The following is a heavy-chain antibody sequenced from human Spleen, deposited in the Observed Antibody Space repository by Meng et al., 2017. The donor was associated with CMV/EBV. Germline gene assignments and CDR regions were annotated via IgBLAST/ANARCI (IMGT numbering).Heavy chain of an antibody. D-gene: IGHD1-26*01. Sequence: GESLKISCAASGFTFSNYAMTWVRQAPGKGLEWVSTISGSGGATYYADSVKGRFTISRDNSENTLYVQMSSLRAEDTALYYCAKVWGNWGQGTLVTVSS. CDR3: AKVWGN. CDR1: GFTFSNYA. V-gene: IGHV3-23*01. J-gene: IGHJ4*02. CDR2: ISGSGGAT.